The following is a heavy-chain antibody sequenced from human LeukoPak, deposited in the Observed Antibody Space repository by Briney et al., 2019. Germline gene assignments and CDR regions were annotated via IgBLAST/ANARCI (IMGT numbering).Heavy chain of an antibody. V-gene: IGHV3-23*01. CDR1: GFTFSKFP. CDR2: ISASGDVT. CDR3: ARDLYYYDSSGYLGYY. J-gene: IGHJ4*02. Sequence: GGSLRLSCAASGFTFSKFPMGWVRQAPGRGLEWVSAISASGDVTFYADSLRGRFTISRDNAKNSLYLQMNSLRAEDTAVYYCARDLYYYDSSGYLGYYWGQGTLVTVSS. D-gene: IGHD3-22*01.